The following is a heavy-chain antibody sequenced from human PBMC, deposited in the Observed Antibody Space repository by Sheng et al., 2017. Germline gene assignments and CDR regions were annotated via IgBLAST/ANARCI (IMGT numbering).Heavy chain of an antibody. V-gene: IGHV3-53*01. CDR3: TRDPFTDYYYDGMDV. Sequence: DVQLVESGGGLVQPGTSLTLSCASSGFTVTSHYMSWVRQAPGKGLEWVSGIYSGGNTYYADSVRGRFTVSRDISKSTLYLQMNNLRADDTAVYYCTRDPFTDYYYDGMDVWGQGTTVTVS. J-gene: IGHJ6*02. CDR1: GFTVTSHY. CDR2: IYSGGNT.